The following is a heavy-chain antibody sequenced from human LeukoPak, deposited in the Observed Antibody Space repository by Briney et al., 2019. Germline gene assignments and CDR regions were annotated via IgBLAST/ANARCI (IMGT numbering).Heavy chain of an antibody. CDR1: GFTFSSYG. V-gene: IGHV3-30*03. CDR2: ISYDGSNK. CDR3: ARVLSGSWDWFDP. D-gene: IGHD3-22*01. J-gene: IGHJ5*02. Sequence: GGSLRLSCAASGFTFSSYGMHWVRQAPGKGLEWVAVISYDGSNKYYADSVKGRFTISRDNAMNTVYRQMNSLRAEDTAVYYCARVLSGSWDWFDPWDQGTLVTVSS.